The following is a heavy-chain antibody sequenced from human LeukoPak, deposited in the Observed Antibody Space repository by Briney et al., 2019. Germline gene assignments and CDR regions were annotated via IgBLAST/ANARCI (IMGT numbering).Heavy chain of an antibody. Sequence: PGGSLRLSCAASGFTFSSYGMRWVRQAPGKGLEWVAFIRYDGSNKYYADSVKGRFTISRDNSKNTLYLQMNSLRAEDTAVYYCAKEAPVPAATDFDYWGQGTLVTVSS. CDR1: GFTFSSYG. V-gene: IGHV3-30*02. CDR2: IRYDGSNK. D-gene: IGHD2-2*01. CDR3: AKEAPVPAATDFDY. J-gene: IGHJ4*02.